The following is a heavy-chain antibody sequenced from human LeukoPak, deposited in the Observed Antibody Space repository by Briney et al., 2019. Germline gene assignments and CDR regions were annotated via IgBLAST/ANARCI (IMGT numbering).Heavy chain of an antibody. D-gene: IGHD1-26*01. J-gene: IGHJ6*03. CDR2: INHSGST. CDR1: GGSFSGYY. V-gene: IGHV4-34*01. CDR3: ARHGRNSYYYYMDV. Sequence: SETLSLTCAVYGGSFSGYYWSWIRQPPGKGLEWIGEINHSGSTNYNPSLKSRVTISVDTSKNQFSLMLGSVTAADTALYYCARHGRNSYYYYMDVWGRGTPVTVSS.